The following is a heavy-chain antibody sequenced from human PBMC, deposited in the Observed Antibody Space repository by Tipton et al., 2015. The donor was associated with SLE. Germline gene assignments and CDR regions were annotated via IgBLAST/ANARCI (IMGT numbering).Heavy chain of an antibody. J-gene: IGHJ4*02. D-gene: IGHD4-17*01. CDR2: VFYTGTT. V-gene: IGHV4-39*07. CDR1: GVSISSDIHY. CDR3: ARRAYVDDGFDY. Sequence: TLSLTCTVSGVSISSDIHYWGWIRQPPGKGLEWIGSVFYTGTTSYNSSVKSRVAISIDTSKNHFSLRLTSVTAADTAVYYCARRAYVDDGFDYGGQGTLVTVSS.